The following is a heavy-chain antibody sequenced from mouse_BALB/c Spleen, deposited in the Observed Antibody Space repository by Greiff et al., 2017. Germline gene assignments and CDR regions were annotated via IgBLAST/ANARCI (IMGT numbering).Heavy chain of an antibody. CDR3: ARDYGYPYYAMDY. V-gene: IGHV2-9*02. J-gene: IGHJ4*01. CDR1: GFSLTSYG. D-gene: IGHD1-2*01. Sequence: QVQLQQSGPGLVAPSQSLSITCTVSGFSLTSYGVHWVRQPPGKGLEWLGVIWAGGSTNYNSALMSRLSISKDNSKSQVFLKMNSLQTDDTAMYYCARDYGYPYYAMDYWGQGTSVTVSS. CDR2: IWAGGST.